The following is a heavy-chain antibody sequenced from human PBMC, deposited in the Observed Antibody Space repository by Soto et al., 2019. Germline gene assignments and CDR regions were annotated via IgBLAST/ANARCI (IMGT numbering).Heavy chain of an antibody. J-gene: IGHJ6*02. CDR3: AKGYGQSYYYYGMDV. CDR2: ISGDVGST. D-gene: IGHD1-1*01. V-gene: IGHV3-43*02. CDR1: GFSFDDYA. Sequence: XGCLRLSCAACGFSFDDYAMHGVRQAPGKGLEWVSAISGDVGSTCYADSVRGRFTISRDNSKNSLYLQMNSLRTEDTALYYCAKGYGQSYYYYGMDVWGQGTTVTVSS.